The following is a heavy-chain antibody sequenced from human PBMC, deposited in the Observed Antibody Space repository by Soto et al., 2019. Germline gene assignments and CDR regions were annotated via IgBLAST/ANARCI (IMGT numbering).Heavy chain of an antibody. V-gene: IGHV4-59*01. J-gene: IGHJ4*02. Sequence: SETLSLTCTVSGGSISSYYWSWIRQPPGKGLEWIGYIYYSGSTNYNPSLKSRVTISVDTSKNQFSLKLSSVTAADTAVYYCARGLGYCSGGSCSYYFDYWGQGTLVTV. CDR1: GGSISSYY. CDR3: ARGLGYCSGGSCSYYFDY. CDR2: IYYSGST. D-gene: IGHD2-15*01.